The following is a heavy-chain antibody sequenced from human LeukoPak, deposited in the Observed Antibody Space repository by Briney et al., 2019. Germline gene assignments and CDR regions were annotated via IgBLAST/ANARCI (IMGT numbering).Heavy chain of an antibody. CDR1: GFTFSSYS. CDR2: ITRSKYI. CDR3: AGCASSGRRDAFDI. J-gene: IGHJ3*02. D-gene: IGHD3-22*01. Sequence: GGSLTLSCAASGFTFSSYSMSWVRQPPGKGVEWVSSITRSKYIYYADSVKGRFTISRDNAKNPLYLKMTCLTAADTAVYSFAGCASSGRRDAFDIWGQGTMVTVPS. V-gene: IGHV3-21*06.